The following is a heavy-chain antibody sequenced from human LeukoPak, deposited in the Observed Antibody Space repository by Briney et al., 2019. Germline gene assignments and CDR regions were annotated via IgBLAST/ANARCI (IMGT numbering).Heavy chain of an antibody. CDR1: GLTFSSFG. Sequence: GGSLRLSCAASGLTFSSFGMSWVRQAPGKGLEWVSAISGSGGSTYYADSVKGRFTTSRDNSKNTLYLHMSSLRAEDTAVYYCAKDLGYSSSPKYYYMDVWGEGTTVTVSS. D-gene: IGHD6-6*01. CDR2: ISGSGGST. CDR3: AKDLGYSSSPKYYYMDV. V-gene: IGHV3-23*01. J-gene: IGHJ6*03.